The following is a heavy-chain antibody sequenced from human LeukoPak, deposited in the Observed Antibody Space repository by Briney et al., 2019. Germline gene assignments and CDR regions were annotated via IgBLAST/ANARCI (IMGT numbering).Heavy chain of an antibody. CDR1: GFTFSSYG. D-gene: IGHD2-2*01. Sequence: GRSLRLSCAASGFTFSSYGMHWVRQAPGKGLEWVAVISYDGSNKYCADSVKGRFTITRDNSKNTLYLQMNSLRAEDTAVYYCATLVVPTSLNYYYYGMDVWGKGTTVTVSS. J-gene: IGHJ6*04. CDR3: ATLVVPTSLNYYYYGMDV. CDR2: ISYDGSNK. V-gene: IGHV3-30*03.